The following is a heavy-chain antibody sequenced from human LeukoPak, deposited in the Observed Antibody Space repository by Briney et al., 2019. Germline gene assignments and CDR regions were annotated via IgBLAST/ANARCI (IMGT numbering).Heavy chain of an antibody. Sequence: GGSLRLSCAASGFTFSSYWMHWVRQAPGKGLEWVSIISDSGANTYYADSVRGRFTISRDNSKNTLYLQMNSLRAEDTAVYYCANPGLGSGRRDWGQGILVTVSS. V-gene: IGHV3-23*01. CDR3: ANPGLGSGRRD. CDR1: GFTFSSYW. CDR2: ISDSGANT. D-gene: IGHD2-15*01. J-gene: IGHJ4*02.